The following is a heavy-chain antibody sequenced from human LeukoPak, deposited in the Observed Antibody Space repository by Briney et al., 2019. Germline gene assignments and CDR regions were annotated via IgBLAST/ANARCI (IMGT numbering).Heavy chain of an antibody. J-gene: IGHJ4*02. V-gene: IGHV3-11*06. CDR3: ARVGWELGGADY. CDR1: GFTFCDYY. D-gene: IGHD1-26*01. CDR2: ISSRSSYT. Sequence: GGSLRLSCSASGFTFCDYYMSWIRQAPGKGRECVSYISSRSSYTNYADSVKGRFTISRDNAKNSLYLQMNSLRAEDTAVYYCARVGWELGGADYWGQGTLVTVSS.